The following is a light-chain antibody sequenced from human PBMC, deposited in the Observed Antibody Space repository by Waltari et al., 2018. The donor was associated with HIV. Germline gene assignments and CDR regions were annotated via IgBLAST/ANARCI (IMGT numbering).Light chain of an antibody. J-gene: IGLJ1*01. CDR3: YSYAGSKGV. V-gene: IGLV2-8*01. Sequence: QSALTQPPSASGSPGQSVTISCTGTSSDFGDYNYVSWYQQHPGKAPKVMIYEVTKPPSGVSERFSGSKSGNTASLTVSGLQAEDEADYYCYSYAGSKGVFGTGTKVTVL. CDR1: SSDFGDYNY. CDR2: EVT.